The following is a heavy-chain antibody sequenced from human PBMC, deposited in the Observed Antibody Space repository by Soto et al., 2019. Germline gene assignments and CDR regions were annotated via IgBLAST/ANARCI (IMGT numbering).Heavy chain of an antibody. J-gene: IGHJ5*02. CDR1: GYSFTSYY. CDR2: IDPGSGIT. CDR3: ARDRPHAWLDP. V-gene: IGHV1-46*01. Sequence: QEQLMQSGAEVKEPGASVKVSCRTSGYSFTSYYIQWVRQAPGQGLEWVAMIDPGSGITRYAQMFQGRITVTREVSTSTVYMEFSSLRSEDTAFYVCARDRPHAWLDPWGQGTLVTVSS.